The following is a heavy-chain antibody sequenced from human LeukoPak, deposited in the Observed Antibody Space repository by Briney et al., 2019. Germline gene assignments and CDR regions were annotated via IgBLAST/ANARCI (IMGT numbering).Heavy chain of an antibody. CDR1: GGSISSSNW. V-gene: IGHV4-4*02. D-gene: IGHD3-22*01. CDR2: IYHSGST. CDR3: ARDPPYYYDSSGYD. Sequence: SGTLSLTCAVSGGSISSSNWWSWVRQPPGKGLEWIGEIYHSGSTNYNPSLKSRVTISVDKSKNQFSLKLSSVTAADTAVYYCARDPPYYYDSSGYDWGQGTLVTVSS. J-gene: IGHJ4*02.